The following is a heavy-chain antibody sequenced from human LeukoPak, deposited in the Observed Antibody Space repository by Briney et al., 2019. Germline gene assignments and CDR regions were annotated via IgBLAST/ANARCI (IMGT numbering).Heavy chain of an antibody. CDR3: ARRELLSTPDAFDI. J-gene: IGHJ3*02. CDR1: GVSISSYY. V-gene: IGHV4-39*01. D-gene: IGHD3-10*01. CDR2: IYYSGST. Sequence: SETLSLTCTVSGVSISSYYRSWIRQPPGKGLEWVGSIYYSGSTYYNPSLKSRVTISVDTSKNQFSLKVSSVTAADTAVYYCARRELLSTPDAFDIWGQGTMVTVSS.